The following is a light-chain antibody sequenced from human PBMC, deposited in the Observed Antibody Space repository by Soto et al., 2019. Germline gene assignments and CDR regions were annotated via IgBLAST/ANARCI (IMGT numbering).Light chain of an antibody. CDR1: SSDVGSYDY. CDR3: CSYTSTNTRV. J-gene: IGLJ2*01. Sequence: QSALTQPASVSGSPGQSITISCTGTSSDVGSYDYVSWYQQHPGKAPKLIIYEVSNRPSGASSRFSGSKSGKTASLTISGLQAEDEADYYCCSYTSTNTRVFGGGTKLTVL. V-gene: IGLV2-14*01. CDR2: EVS.